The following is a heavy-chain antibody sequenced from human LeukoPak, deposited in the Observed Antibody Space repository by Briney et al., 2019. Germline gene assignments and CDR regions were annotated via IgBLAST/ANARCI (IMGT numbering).Heavy chain of an antibody. V-gene: IGHV1-18*01. Sequence: GASVKVSCKASGYTFTSYGISWVRQAPGQGLEWMGWISAYNGNTNYAQRLQGRVTMTTDTSTSTAYMELRSLRSDDTAVYYCARGGAVARSGAAFDIWGQGTMVTVSS. J-gene: IGHJ3*02. CDR3: ARGGAVARSGAAFDI. D-gene: IGHD6-19*01. CDR1: GYTFTSYG. CDR2: ISAYNGNT.